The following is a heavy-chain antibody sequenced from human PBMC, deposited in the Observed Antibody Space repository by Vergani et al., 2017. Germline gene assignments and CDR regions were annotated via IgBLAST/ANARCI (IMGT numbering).Heavy chain of an antibody. CDR2: IHLSGTT. D-gene: IGHD4-17*01. V-gene: IGHV4-30-4*08. Sequence: QVQLQESGPGLVKPSQTLSLTCTVSGGSITSGNYPWTWIRQSPGKGLEWIGYIHLSGTTYYNPSLSSRVTISLDTSRNQFSLHLRSVSAADTAVYYCARDKGKDYGYYPDAFDVWGQGTVVTVS. J-gene: IGHJ3*01. CDR3: ARDKGKDYGYYPDAFDV. CDR1: GGSITSGNYP.